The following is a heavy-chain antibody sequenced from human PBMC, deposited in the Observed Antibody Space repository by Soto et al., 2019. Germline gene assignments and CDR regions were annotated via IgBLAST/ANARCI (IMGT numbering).Heavy chain of an antibody. J-gene: IGHJ2*01. D-gene: IGHD3-16*01. CDR3: SRDGWGSNWYYDP. Sequence: GGSLRLSCGAPGVTFKDYGMHWVRQAPGKGLEWVAAISYDGKQTYYADSVKGRFTTSKDKSKRTLFLQMNSLRVDDTAVYYCSRDGWGSNWYYDPRG. V-gene: IGHV3-30*03. CDR2: ISYDGKQT. CDR1: GVTFKDYG.